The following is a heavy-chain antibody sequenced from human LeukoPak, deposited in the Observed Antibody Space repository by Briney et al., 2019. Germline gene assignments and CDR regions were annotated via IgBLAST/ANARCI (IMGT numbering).Heavy chain of an antibody. D-gene: IGHD5-18*01. CDR2: IYYSGST. J-gene: IGHJ5*02. CDR3: ARQSWAMVSS. CDR1: GGSISSSSYY. V-gene: IGHV4-39*01. Sequence: PSETLSLTCTVSGGSISSSSYYWGWIRQPPGKGLEWIGSIYYSGSTYYNPSLKSRVTISVDTSKNQFSLKLSSVTAADTAVYYCARQSWAMVSSWGQGTMVTVSS.